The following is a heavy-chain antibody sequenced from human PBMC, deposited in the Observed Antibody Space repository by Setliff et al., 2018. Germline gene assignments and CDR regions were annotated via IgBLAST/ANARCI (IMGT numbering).Heavy chain of an antibody. J-gene: IGHJ4*02. V-gene: IGHV4-61*02. CDR3: TTAPLAAASTC. Sequence: SETLSLTCTVSGGSIGSGDHYWSWIRQPAGKGLEWIGRIHASGSTNYNPSLKSRVTISVDTSKNQFSLKLTSVTAADTAVYYCTTAPLAAASTCWGQGTLVTVSS. CDR1: GGSIGSGDHY. D-gene: IGHD6-13*01. CDR2: IHASGST.